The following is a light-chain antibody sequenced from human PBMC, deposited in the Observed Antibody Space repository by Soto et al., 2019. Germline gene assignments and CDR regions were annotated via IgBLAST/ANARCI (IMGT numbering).Light chain of an antibody. CDR1: QGISTW. CDR3: QHYNSFSWT. CDR2: DAS. V-gene: IGKV1-5*01. Sequence: DCQVTGCPTALSSSLQKRDTMDLRASQGISTWLAWYQQKPGKAPRLLIYDASSLESGVPSRFSGSGSGTEFTLTISSLQPDDFATYYCQHYNSFSWTFGQGTKVDI. J-gene: IGKJ1*01.